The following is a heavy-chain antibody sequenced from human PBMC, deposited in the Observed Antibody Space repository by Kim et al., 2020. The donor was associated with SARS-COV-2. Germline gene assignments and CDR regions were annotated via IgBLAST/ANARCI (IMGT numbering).Heavy chain of an antibody. CDR1: GFTFSSYA. J-gene: IGHJ5*02. Sequence: GGSLRLSCAASGFTFSSYAMSWVRQAPGKGLEWVSVIYSGGSSTYYADSVKGRFTISRDNSKNTLYLQMNSLRAEDTAVYYCATYRGTGNWFDPWGQGTLVTVSS. CDR2: IYSGGSST. V-gene: IGHV3-23*03. CDR3: ATYRGTGNWFDP. D-gene: IGHD1-1*01.